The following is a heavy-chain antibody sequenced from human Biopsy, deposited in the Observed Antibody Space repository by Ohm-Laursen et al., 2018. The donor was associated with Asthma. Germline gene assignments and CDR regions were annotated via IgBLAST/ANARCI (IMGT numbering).Heavy chain of an antibody. Sequence: SLRLSCTAPGFNFHNYGMNWGRRAPGKGLEWVAQILFDGRKINYPDSVKGRFTISRDNSKNMVYLQMNSLRPEDTAVYYCAKDRVAGRSYYFDYWGQGSLVSVSS. V-gene: IGHV3-30*18. J-gene: IGHJ4*02. CDR3: AKDRVAGRSYYFDY. CDR1: GFNFHNYG. D-gene: IGHD6-13*01. CDR2: ILFDGRKI.